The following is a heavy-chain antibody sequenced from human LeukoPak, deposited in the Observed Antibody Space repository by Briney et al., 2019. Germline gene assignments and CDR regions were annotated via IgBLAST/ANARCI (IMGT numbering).Heavy chain of an antibody. CDR3: AKAPLGRCTGVICYYFDY. CDR2: IYSGGST. D-gene: IGHD2-15*01. CDR1: EFSVGSNY. Sequence: GGSLRLSCAASEFSVGSNYMTWVRQAPGKGLEWVSLIYSGGSTYYADSVKGRFTISRDNSKNTLYLQMNSLRAEDTAVYYCAKAPLGRCTGVICYYFDYWGQGTLVTVSS. V-gene: IGHV3-66*01. J-gene: IGHJ4*02.